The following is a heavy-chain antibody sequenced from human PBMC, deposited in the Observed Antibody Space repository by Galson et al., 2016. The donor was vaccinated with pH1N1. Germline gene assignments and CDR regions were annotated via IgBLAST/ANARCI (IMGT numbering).Heavy chain of an antibody. CDR3: ARDVRISLWLPDF. CDR1: GYTFTNYG. Sequence: SVKVSCKASGYTFTNYGITWVRQAPGQGLEWMAWMSAYNGNTNYAQKFQGRVTDTSTNTAYMELRNLTSDDTRVYDCARDVRISLWLPDFWGQGTLVTVSS. V-gene: IGHV1-18*01. J-gene: IGHJ4*02. CDR2: MSAYNGNT. D-gene: IGHD5-18*01.